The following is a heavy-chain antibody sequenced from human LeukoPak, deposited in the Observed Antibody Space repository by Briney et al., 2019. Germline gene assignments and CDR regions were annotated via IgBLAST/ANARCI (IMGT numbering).Heavy chain of an antibody. V-gene: IGHV1/OR15-1*04. CDR3: ATEQQPSY. Sequence: ASVKVSCKASGYIFTDYYMHWVRQAPGQELGWMGRINPNSGGTNYAQKFQGRVTITADKSTSTAYMELSSLRSEDTAVYYCATEQQPSYWGQGTLVTVSS. D-gene: IGHD6-13*01. CDR1: GYIFTDYY. CDR2: INPNSGGT. J-gene: IGHJ4*02.